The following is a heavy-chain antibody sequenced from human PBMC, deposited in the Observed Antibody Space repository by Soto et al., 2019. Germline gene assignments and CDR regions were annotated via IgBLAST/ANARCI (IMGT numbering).Heavy chain of an antibody. J-gene: IGHJ3*02. D-gene: IGHD3-22*01. Sequence: EVQLVESGGGLVKPGGSMRLSCAASGFTFSSYSMNWVRQAPGKGLEWVSSISSSSSYIYYADSVKGRFTISRDNAKNSLYLQMNSLGAEDTAVYYCASAHYDSSGYSSNAFDIWGQGTMVTVSS. CDR1: GFTFSSYS. V-gene: IGHV3-21*01. CDR3: ASAHYDSSGYSSNAFDI. CDR2: ISSSSSYI.